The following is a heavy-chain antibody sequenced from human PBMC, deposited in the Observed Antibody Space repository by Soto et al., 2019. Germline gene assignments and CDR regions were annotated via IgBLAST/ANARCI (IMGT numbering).Heavy chain of an antibody. V-gene: IGHV4-59*02. CDR1: GGTVSSYY. CDR2: IYYSGST. J-gene: IGHJ5*02. CDR3: ARAYRAVATWLDP. Sequence: SETLYLSCTVSGGTVSSYYWAWIRQPPGKGLEWIGYIYYSGSTNYNPSLKSRVTISVDTSKNQFSLRLSSVTAADTAVYYCARAYRAVATWLDPWGQGTLVTVSS. D-gene: IGHD6-19*01.